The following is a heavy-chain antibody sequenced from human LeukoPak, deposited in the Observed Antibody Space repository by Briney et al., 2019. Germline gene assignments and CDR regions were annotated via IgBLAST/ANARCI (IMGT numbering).Heavy chain of an antibody. CDR3: ASSLLRSSSSSNYYYGMDV. V-gene: IGHV3-33*08. CDR1: GFTFSSYA. J-gene: IGHJ6*02. D-gene: IGHD6-6*01. Sequence: PPGGSLRLSCAASGFTFSSYAMHWVRQAPGKGLEWVAVIWYDGSNKYYADSVKGRFTISRDNSKNTLYLQMNSLRAEDTAVYYCASSLLRSSSSSNYYYGMDVWGQGTTVTVSS. CDR2: IWYDGSNK.